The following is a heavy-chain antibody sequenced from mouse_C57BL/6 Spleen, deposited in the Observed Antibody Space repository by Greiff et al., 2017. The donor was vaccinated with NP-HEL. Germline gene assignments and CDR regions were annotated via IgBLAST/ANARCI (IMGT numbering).Heavy chain of an antibody. CDR3: ARGDGSSNY. J-gene: IGHJ2*01. Sequence: QVQLKESGPELVKPGASVKISCKASGYAFSSSWMNWVKQRPGKGLEWIGRIYPGDGDTNYNGKFKGKATLTADKSSSTAYMQHSSLTSEDSAVYFCARGDGSSNYRGQGTTLTVSS. V-gene: IGHV1-82*01. CDR2: IYPGDGDT. CDR1: GYAFSSSW. D-gene: IGHD1-1*01.